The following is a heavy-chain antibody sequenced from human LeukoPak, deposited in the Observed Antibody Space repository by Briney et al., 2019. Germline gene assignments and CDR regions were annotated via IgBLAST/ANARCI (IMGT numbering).Heavy chain of an antibody. J-gene: IGHJ6*03. CDR3: SRDQGSGINYFDYYMDV. V-gene: IGHV3-7*01. CDR2: IKHDGSEK. CDR1: GFTFSSYC. D-gene: IGHD3-10*01. Sequence: GGTLRLSCAASGFTFSSYCMSWVRQAPGQGLEWVAIIKHDGSEKYYVDPVKSRFTISRDNAKNTLSLQMNSLRAEDTAVYYCSRDQGSGINYFDYYMDVWGKGTTVTVSS.